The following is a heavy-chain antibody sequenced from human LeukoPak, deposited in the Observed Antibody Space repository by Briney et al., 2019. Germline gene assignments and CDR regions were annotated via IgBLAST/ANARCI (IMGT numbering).Heavy chain of an antibody. V-gene: IGHV1-2*06. D-gene: IGHD2-15*01. CDR1: GYTFTGYY. CDR2: INPNSVGT. Sequence: GASVKVSCKASGYTFTGYYMHWVRQAPGQGLEWMGRINPNSVGTNYAQKFQGRVTMTRDTSISTAYMELSRLRSDDTAVYYCASFFSCSGGSCYTDLLPKPIYFDYWGQGTLVTVSS. J-gene: IGHJ4*02. CDR3: ASFFSCSGGSCYTDLLPKPIYFDY.